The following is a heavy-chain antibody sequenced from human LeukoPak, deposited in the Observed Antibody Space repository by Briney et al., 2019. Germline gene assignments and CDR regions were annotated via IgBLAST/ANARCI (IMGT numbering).Heavy chain of an antibody. D-gene: IGHD1-26*01. Sequence: GGSLRLSCAASGFTFSSYWMTWVRQAPGKGLEWVANIKQDGSEKYCVDSVKGRFTISRDTAKNSLYLQVNSLRAEDTAIYYCARDLGGSQTSWGQGPLVTVSS. CDR2: IKQDGSEK. V-gene: IGHV3-7*01. CDR1: GFTFSSYW. J-gene: IGHJ4*02. CDR3: ARDLGGSQTS.